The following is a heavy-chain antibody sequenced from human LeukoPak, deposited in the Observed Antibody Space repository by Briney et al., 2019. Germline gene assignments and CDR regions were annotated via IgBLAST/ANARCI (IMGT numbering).Heavy chain of an antibody. CDR2: IYYSGST. J-gene: IGHJ5*02. CDR1: GGSFSGYY. CDR3: ARGGSGSYYNVWFDP. V-gene: IGHV4-31*11. D-gene: IGHD3-10*01. Sequence: SETLSLTCAVYGGSFSGYYWSWLRQHPGKGLEWIGYIYYSGSTYYNPSLKSRVTISVDTSKNQFSLKLSSVTAADTAVYYCARGGSGSYYNVWFDPWGQGTLVTVSS.